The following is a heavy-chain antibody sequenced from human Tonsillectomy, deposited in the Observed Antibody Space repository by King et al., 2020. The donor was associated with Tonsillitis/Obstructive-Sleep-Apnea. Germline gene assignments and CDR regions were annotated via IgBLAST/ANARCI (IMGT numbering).Heavy chain of an antibody. CDR3: ATVDPKQLVYFDY. CDR1: GYTLTELS. CDR2: FDPEDGDT. J-gene: IGHJ4*02. D-gene: IGHD6-13*01. Sequence: QLVQSGAEVKKPGASVKVSCKVSGYTLTELSMHWVRQAPGKGLEWMGGFDPEDGDTIYAQKFQGRVTMTKDTSTDTASMELSSLRSEDTAVYYCATVDPKQLVYFDYWGQGTLVTVSS. V-gene: IGHV1-24*01.